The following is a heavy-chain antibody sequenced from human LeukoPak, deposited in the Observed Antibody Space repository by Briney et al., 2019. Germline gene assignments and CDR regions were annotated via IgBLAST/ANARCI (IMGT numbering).Heavy chain of an antibody. Sequence: GGSLRLSCAASGFSFSTYAMSWVRQAPGKGLKWVSAISGSGHSTYYADSVKGRFTISRDNSRNTLYLQMNSLRVEDTAVYSCAKSSAGLDRATDFWGQGTLVTVSS. V-gene: IGHV3-23*01. D-gene: IGHD1-1*01. CDR1: GFSFSTYA. CDR2: ISGSGHST. J-gene: IGHJ4*02. CDR3: AKSSAGLDRATDF.